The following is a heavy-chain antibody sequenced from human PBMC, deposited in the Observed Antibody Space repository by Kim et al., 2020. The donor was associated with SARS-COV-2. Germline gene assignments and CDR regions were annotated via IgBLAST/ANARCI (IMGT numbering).Heavy chain of an antibody. V-gene: IGHV3-33*01. J-gene: IGHJ4*02. CDR3: ARDIAWPSSRFGY. CDR2: IWYDGSDK. CDR1: GFTFRNHG. D-gene: IGHD2-21*01. Sequence: GGSLRLSCAASGFTFRNHGMHWVRQAPGKGLEWVAVIWYDGSDKYYADSVKGRFTVSRDNSKNTLYLQMNSLRAEDTAVYYCARDIAWPSSRFGYWGQGTLVTVS.